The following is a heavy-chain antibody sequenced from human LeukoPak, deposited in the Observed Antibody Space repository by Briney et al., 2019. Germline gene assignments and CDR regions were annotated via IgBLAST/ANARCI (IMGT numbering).Heavy chain of an antibody. D-gene: IGHD2-2*02. J-gene: IGHJ3*02. Sequence: GRSLRLSCAASGFTFSSYAMHWVRQAPGKGLEWVAVISYDGSNKYYADSVKGRFTISRDNSKNTLYLQMNSLRAEDTAVYYCAREGIVVVPAAIVHGAFDIWGQGTMVTVSS. CDR1: GFTFSSYA. CDR2: ISYDGSNK. CDR3: AREGIVVVPAAIVHGAFDI. V-gene: IGHV3-30-3*01.